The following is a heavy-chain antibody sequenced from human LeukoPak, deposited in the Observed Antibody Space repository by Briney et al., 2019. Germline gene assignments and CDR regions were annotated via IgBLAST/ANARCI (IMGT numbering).Heavy chain of an antibody. Sequence: ASVKVSCKASGYTFTSYDINWVRQATGQGLEWMGWMNPNSGNTGYAQKFQGRVTMTRNTSISTAYMELSSLRSDDTAVYYCAREGWGTYSSGPYYFDYWGQGTLITVSS. CDR1: GYTFTSYD. CDR2: MNPNSGNT. D-gene: IGHD6-19*01. CDR3: AREGWGTYSSGPYYFDY. J-gene: IGHJ4*02. V-gene: IGHV1-8*01.